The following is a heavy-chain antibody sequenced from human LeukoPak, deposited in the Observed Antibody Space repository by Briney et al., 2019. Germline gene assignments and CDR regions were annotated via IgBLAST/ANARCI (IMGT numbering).Heavy chain of an antibody. V-gene: IGHV1-8*01. J-gene: IGHJ4*02. CDR1: GYTFTSYD. CDR2: MNPNSGNT. D-gene: IGHD2-2*01. CDR3: ARGRSSTSCYGEWYFDY. Sequence: ASVKVSCKASGYTFTSYDINWVRQATGQGLEWMGWMNPNSGNTGYAQKFQGRVTMTRNTSISTAYMELSSLRSEDTAVYYCARGRSSTSCYGEWYFDYWGQGTLVTVSS.